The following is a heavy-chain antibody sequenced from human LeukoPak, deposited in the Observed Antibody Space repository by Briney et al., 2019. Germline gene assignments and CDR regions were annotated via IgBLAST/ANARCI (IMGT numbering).Heavy chain of an antibody. Sequence: GGSLRLSCAAPGFTFDDYGMSWVRQAPGKGLEWVSGINWNGGSTGYVDSVKGRFTISRDNAKNSLYLQMNSLRAEDTALYYCARGYCSSTSCNFDYWGQGTLVTVSS. CDR1: GFTFDDYG. CDR2: INWNGGST. CDR3: ARGYCSSTSCNFDY. J-gene: IGHJ4*02. D-gene: IGHD2-2*01. V-gene: IGHV3-20*04.